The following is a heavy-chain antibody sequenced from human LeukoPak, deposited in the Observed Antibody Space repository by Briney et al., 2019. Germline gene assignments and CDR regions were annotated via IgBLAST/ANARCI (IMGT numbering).Heavy chain of an antibody. J-gene: IGHJ4*02. D-gene: IGHD4-17*01. CDR1: GYIFSNFA. CDR3: ARSSDPADYGFDY. Sequence: ASVKVSCKASGYIFSNFAIHWVRQAPGQRLEWMGWISTGNGNTKYSQRFQGRATITRDTTATTAYMDLNSLRFEDTVVYYCARSSDPADYGFDYRGQGTLVTVSS. CDR2: ISTGNGNT. V-gene: IGHV1-3*04.